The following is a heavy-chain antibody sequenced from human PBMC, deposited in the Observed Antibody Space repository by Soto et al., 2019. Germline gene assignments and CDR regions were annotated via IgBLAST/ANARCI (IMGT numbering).Heavy chain of an antibody. CDR3: ARDLAWKRGKVGRYYYGMDV. D-gene: IGHD1-1*01. Sequence: GGSLRLSCAASGFIFSDYYMSWVRQTPGKGLEWISYISTRSTYTNYADSVKGRFTISRDNTKNSLYLQMDSLRVEDTAVYYCARDLAWKRGKVGRYYYGMDVWGQGTKVTVYS. CDR1: GFIFSDYY. CDR2: ISTRSTYT. J-gene: IGHJ6*02. V-gene: IGHV3-11*06.